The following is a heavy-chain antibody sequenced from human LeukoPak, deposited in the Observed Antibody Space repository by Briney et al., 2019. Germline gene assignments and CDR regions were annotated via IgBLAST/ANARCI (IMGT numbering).Heavy chain of an antibody. CDR2: ISGSGDNT. Sequence: GGSLRLSCEVSGFTFSSYALSWVRQAPGKGLEWVSAISGSGDNTYYADSVKGRFTISRDNSRNTLYLQMNSLRADDTAVYYCAKDLSHRDYFDSSGSYPGYFDYWGQRTLVTVSS. CDR3: AKDLSHRDYFDSSGSYPGYFDY. J-gene: IGHJ4*03. CDR1: GFTFSSYA. V-gene: IGHV3-23*01. D-gene: IGHD3-22*01.